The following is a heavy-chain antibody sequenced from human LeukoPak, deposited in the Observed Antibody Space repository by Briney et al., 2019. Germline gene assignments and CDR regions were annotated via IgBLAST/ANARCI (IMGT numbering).Heavy chain of an antibody. Sequence: GGSLRLSCAASGFTFSSYAMHWVRQAPGKGLEWVAVISYDGSNKYYADSVKGRFTISRDNSKNTLYLQMNSLRAEDTAVYYCARESEGRNFDLWGRGTLVTVSS. V-gene: IGHV3-30-3*01. CDR2: ISYDGSNK. CDR3: ARESEGRNFDL. J-gene: IGHJ2*01. CDR1: GFTFSSYA.